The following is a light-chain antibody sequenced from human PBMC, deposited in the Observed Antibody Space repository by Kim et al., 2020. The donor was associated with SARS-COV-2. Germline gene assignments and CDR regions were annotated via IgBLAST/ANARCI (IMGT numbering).Light chain of an antibody. CDR2: DVS. V-gene: IGLV2-14*03. CDR3: SSYTSSSILYV. CDR1: SSDVGGYNY. Sequence: QSALTQPASLSGSPRQSITISCTGTSSDVGGYNYVSWYQQHPGKAPKLMIYDVSNRPSGVSNRFSGSKSGNTASLTISGLQAEDEADYYCSSYTSSSILYVFGTGTKVTVL. J-gene: IGLJ1*01.